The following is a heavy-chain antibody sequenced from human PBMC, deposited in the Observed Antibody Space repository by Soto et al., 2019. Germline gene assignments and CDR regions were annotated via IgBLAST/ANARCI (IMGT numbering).Heavy chain of an antibody. J-gene: IGHJ4*02. D-gene: IGHD4-17*01. CDR1: GGSMSSNY. Sequence: SETLSLTCTVSGGSMSSNYWTWIRQSPGKGLEWIGYIYYTGSTKYNPSLKSRVTISLDTSKDQFSLRLTSVTSADTAVYYCARGGSYGDFFDYWGQGAQVTVSS. V-gene: IGHV4-59*01. CDR3: ARGGSYGDFFDY. CDR2: IYYTGST.